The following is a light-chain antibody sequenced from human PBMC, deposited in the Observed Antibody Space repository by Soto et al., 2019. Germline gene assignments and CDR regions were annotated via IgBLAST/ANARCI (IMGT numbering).Light chain of an antibody. CDR2: GAS. V-gene: IGKV3-20*01. CDR1: QSVRSSY. CDR3: QQYNNWPLT. Sequence: EIVLTQSPGTLSLSPGERATLNCRASQSVRSSYLAWYQQKPGQAPRLLVYGASNRATGIPDRFSGSGSGTDFTLTISSLQSEDFAVYCCQQYNNWPLTVGGGTKVDIK. J-gene: IGKJ4*01.